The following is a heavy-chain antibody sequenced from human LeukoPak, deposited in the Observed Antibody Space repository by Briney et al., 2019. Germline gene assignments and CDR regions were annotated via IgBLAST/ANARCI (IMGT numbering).Heavy chain of an antibody. V-gene: IGHV4-39*01. J-gene: IGHJ4*02. CDR3: AENNDILTGPVFYY. Sequence: SETLSLTCTVSGGCISSSSYYWGWIRQPPGKGLEWIGSIYYSGSTYYNPSLKSRVTISVDTSKNQFSLKLSSVTAADTAVYYCAENNDILTGPVFYYWGQGTLVTVSS. CDR1: GGCISSSSYY. D-gene: IGHD3-9*01. CDR2: IYYSGST.